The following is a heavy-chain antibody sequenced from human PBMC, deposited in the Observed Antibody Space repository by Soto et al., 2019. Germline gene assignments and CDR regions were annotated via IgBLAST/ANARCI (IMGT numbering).Heavy chain of an antibody. Sequence: QVQLQESGPGLVKPSETLSLTCTVSAGSISGYYWTWIRQPAGQGLEWIGRKHTSGTTNYNPSLKGRVTMSIDTSTNQFSLDLTSVTAGDTAVYYCARGGEFYVLDVWGQGTTVAVYS. D-gene: IGHD3-16*01. CDR2: KHTSGTT. CDR1: AGSISGYY. CDR3: ARGGEFYVLDV. V-gene: IGHV4-4*07. J-gene: IGHJ6*02.